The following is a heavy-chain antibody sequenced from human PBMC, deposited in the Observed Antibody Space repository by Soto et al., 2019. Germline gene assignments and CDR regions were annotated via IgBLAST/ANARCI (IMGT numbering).Heavy chain of an antibody. CDR3: AKALPLGTYDVWRGYDRYYYGMDV. D-gene: IGHD3-3*01. J-gene: IGHJ6*02. Sequence: GGSLRLSCAASGFTFDDYAMHWVRQAPGKGLEWVSGISWNSGSIGYADSVKGRFTISRDNAKNSLYLQMNSLRAEDTALYYCAKALPLGTYDVWRGYDRYYYGMDVWGQGNRVTVSS. CDR1: GFTFDDYA. CDR2: ISWNSGSI. V-gene: IGHV3-9*01.